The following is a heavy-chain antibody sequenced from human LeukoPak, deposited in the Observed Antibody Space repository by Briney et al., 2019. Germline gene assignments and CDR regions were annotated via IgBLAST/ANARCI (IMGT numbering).Heavy chain of an antibody. V-gene: IGHV3-23*01. Sequence: PGGSLTLSWVASGFTFSSYAMSWVRETPARGLEWVSSLRGNGDAFYADSVKGRFTLSRDESRNTVYLQLNKLRVEDTAIYYCAKASWVSTADAVLWGQGTVVTVSS. J-gene: IGHJ4*02. CDR3: AKASWVSTADAVL. CDR1: GFTFSSYA. D-gene: IGHD3-16*01. CDR2: LRGNGDA.